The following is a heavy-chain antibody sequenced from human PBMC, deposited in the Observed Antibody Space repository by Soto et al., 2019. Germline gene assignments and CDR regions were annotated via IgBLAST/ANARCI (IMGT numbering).Heavy chain of an antibody. J-gene: IGHJ5*02. Sequence: EVQLVESGGGLVQPGGSLRLSCAASGFTFSSYSMNWVRQAPGKGLEWVSYISSSSSTRYYADSVKGRFTISRDNAKSSLYLQMNSLRDEDTAVYYCAGERGRLNWFDPWGQGTLVSVSS. CDR3: AGERGRLNWFDP. CDR2: ISSSSSTR. CDR1: GFTFSSYS. V-gene: IGHV3-48*02.